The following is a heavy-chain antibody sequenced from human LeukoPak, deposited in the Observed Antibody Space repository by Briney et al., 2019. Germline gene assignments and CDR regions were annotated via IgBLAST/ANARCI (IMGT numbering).Heavy chain of an antibody. D-gene: IGHD3-10*01. J-gene: IGHJ3*02. CDR1: GGSISSGGYS. V-gene: IGHV4-30-2*01. CDR2: IYHSGST. CDR3: ARDHPPSAHYYGSGFAFDI. Sequence: PSQTLSLTCAVSGGSISSGGYSWSWIRQPPGKGLEWIGYIYHSGSTYYNPSLKSRVTISVDRSKNQFSLKLSSVTAADTAVYYCARDHPPSAHYYGSGFAFDIWGQGTMVTVSS.